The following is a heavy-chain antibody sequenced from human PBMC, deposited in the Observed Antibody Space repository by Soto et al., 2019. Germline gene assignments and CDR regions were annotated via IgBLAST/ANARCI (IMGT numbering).Heavy chain of an antibody. J-gene: IGHJ4*02. Sequence: SETLSLTCTVSGGSIDSYYWSWIRQPPGKGLEWIGEINHSGNTNYNPSLKSRVTISVDTSKNQFSLKMTSVAAADTAVYYCVRGPGGDYSPYWGQGTVVTVSS. CDR2: INHSGNT. CDR3: VRGPGGDYSPY. D-gene: IGHD4-17*01. V-gene: IGHV4-34*01. CDR1: GGSIDSYY.